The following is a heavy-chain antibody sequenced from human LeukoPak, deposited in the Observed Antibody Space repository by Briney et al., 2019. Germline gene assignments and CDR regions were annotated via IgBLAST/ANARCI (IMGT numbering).Heavy chain of an antibody. J-gene: IGHJ4*02. CDR3: ARDRGSGSIFDY. Sequence: SETLSLTCTVSGGSISGYYWTWMRQPPGKGLEWIGYIYYSGSTNYNPSLKSRVTISVDTSKNQFSLKLSSVTAADTAVYYCARDRGSGSIFDYWGQGTLVTVSS. CDR1: GGSISGYY. CDR2: IYYSGST. V-gene: IGHV4-59*01. D-gene: IGHD3-10*01.